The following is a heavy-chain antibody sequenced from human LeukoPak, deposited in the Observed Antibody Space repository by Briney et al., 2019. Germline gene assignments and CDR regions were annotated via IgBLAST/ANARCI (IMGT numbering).Heavy chain of an antibody. V-gene: IGHV3-66*01. J-gene: IGHJ4*02. CDR3: ARGDGFMIRD. CDR1: GFTVSNNY. CDR2: INSGGDT. Sequence: GGSLTLSCAASGFTVSNNYMHWVRRAPGKGLEWVSLINSGGDTHSADSVKGRFTISRDNSKNTLYLQMNSLRVEDTAVYYCARGDGFMIRDWGQGTLVTVSS. D-gene: IGHD3-10*01.